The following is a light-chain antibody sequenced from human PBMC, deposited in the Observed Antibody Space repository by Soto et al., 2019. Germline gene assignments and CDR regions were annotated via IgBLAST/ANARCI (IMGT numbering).Light chain of an antibody. CDR3: QQSYSNPVR. Sequence: DIPLTQSPSILSASLPARXSMXRRASQSISSWLAWYQQKPGKAPNLLIHKASNLESGVPSRFSGSGSGTDFTLTISSLQPEDFATYYCQQSYSNPVRFGQGTRLEIK. CDR2: KAS. J-gene: IGKJ5*01. CDR1: QSISSW. V-gene: IGKV1-5*03.